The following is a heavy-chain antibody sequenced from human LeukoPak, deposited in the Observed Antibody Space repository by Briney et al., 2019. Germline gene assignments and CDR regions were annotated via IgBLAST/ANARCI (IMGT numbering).Heavy chain of an antibody. J-gene: IGHJ4*02. CDR2: INEDGSDK. V-gene: IGHV3-7*03. CDR1: GFTFSDHW. D-gene: IGHD6-19*01. CDR3: AKGGRYSSGWFDY. Sequence: GGSLRLSCAASGFTFSDHWMSWVRQAPGKGLEWVANINEDGSDKYYVDSVKGRFTISRDNAKNSLYLQMNSLRAEDMALYYCAKGGRYSSGWFDYWGQGTLVTVSS.